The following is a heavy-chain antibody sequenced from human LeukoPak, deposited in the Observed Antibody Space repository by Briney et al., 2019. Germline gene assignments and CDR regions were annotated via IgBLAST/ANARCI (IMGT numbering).Heavy chain of an antibody. J-gene: IGHJ2*01. CDR3: ASSSAFPTWYFDL. Sequence: SETLSLTCAVYGGSFSGYYWSWIRQPPGKGLEWIGYIYHSGSTNYNPSLKSRVTISVDRSKNQFSLKLSSVTAADTAVYYCASSSAFPTWYFDLWGRGTLVTVSS. CDR1: GGSFSGYY. V-gene: IGHV4-34*01. D-gene: IGHD3-22*01. CDR2: IYHSGST.